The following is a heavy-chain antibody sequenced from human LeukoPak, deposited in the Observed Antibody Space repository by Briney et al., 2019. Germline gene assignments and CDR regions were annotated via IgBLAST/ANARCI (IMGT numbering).Heavy chain of an antibody. Sequence: GGSLRLSCAVSGFTFSRYWLGWVRQAPGKGLEWVANMNQDGSEKYYVDSVKGRFTISRDNAKNSLYLQMNSLRAEDTAVYYCAKGGGTGTAGYWGQGTLVTVSS. CDR1: GFTFSRYW. D-gene: IGHD1-1*01. J-gene: IGHJ4*02. CDR2: MNQDGSEK. CDR3: AKGGGTGTAGY. V-gene: IGHV3-7*01.